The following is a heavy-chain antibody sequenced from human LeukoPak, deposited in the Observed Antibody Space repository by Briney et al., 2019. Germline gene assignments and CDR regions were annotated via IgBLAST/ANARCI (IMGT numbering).Heavy chain of an antibody. CDR1: GGTFSSYA. V-gene: IGHV1-69*05. D-gene: IGHD2-2*01. Sequence: ASVKVSCKASGGTFSSYAISWVRQAPGQGLEWMGGIIPIFGTANYAQKFQGRVTITTDESTSTAYMELSSLRSEDTAVYYCARGGVEVTNIVVVPAAIGAFDIWGQGTMVTVSS. CDR3: ARGGVEVTNIVVVPAAIGAFDI. J-gene: IGHJ3*02. CDR2: IIPIFGTA.